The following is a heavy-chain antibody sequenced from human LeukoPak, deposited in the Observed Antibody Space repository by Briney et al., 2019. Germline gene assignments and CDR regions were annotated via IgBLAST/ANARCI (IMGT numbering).Heavy chain of an antibody. V-gene: IGHV3-20*04. J-gene: IGHJ4*02. D-gene: IGHD3-22*01. CDR1: GFTFDDYG. Sequence: GGSLRLSCAASGFTFDDYGMSWVRQAPGKGLEWVSGINWNGGSTGYADSVKGRFTISRDNAKNSLSLQMNSLRAEDTALYYCARDLRTTDYYDSSGWYFDYWGQGTLVTVSS. CDR2: INWNGGST. CDR3: ARDLRTTDYYDSSGWYFDY.